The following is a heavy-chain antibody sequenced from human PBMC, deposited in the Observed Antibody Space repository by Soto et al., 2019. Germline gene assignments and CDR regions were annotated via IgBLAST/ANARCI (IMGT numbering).Heavy chain of an antibody. CDR2: ISYDGSTI. CDR1: GFTFNIYG. D-gene: IGHD3-16*02. V-gene: IGHV3-30*03. CDR3: ARLEHHTELSGAQDAFDI. J-gene: IGHJ3*02. Sequence: PGGSLRLSCAASGFTFNIYGMHWVRQAPDKGLEWVALISYDGSTIYYADSVKGRFTISRDNAKNSLYLQMNSLGAEDTAVYYCARLEHHTELSGAQDAFDIWGQGTMVTVSS.